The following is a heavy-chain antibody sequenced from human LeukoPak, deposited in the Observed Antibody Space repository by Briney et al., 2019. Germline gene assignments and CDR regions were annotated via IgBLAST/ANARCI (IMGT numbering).Heavy chain of an antibody. Sequence: GGSLRLSCAVSGFTFSSYGMHWVRQAPGKGLEWVAVIWYDGSNKYYADSVKGRFTISRDNSKNTLYLQMNSLRAEDTAVYYCARKQSANYFDYWGQGTLVTVSS. CDR3: ARKQSANYFDY. V-gene: IGHV3-33*01. D-gene: IGHD6-19*01. CDR1: GFTFSSYG. CDR2: IWYDGSNK. J-gene: IGHJ4*02.